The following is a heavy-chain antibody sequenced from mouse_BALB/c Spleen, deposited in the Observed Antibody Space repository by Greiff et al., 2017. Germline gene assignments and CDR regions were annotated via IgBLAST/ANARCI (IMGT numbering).Heavy chain of an antibody. CDR1: GFTFSNYW. J-gene: IGHJ1*01. Sequence: DVMLVESGGGLVQPGGSMKLSCVASGFTFSNYWMNWVRQSPEKGLEWVAEIRLKSNNYATHYAESVKGRFTISRDDSKSSVYLQMNNLRAEDTGIYYCTIPDGYYLYWYFDVWGAGTTVTVSS. V-gene: IGHV6-6*02. CDR3: TIPDGYYLYWYFDV. CDR2: IRLKSNNYAT. D-gene: IGHD2-3*01.